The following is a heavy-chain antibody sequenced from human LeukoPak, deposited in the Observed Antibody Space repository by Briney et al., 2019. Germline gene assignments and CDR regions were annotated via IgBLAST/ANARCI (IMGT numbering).Heavy chain of an antibody. J-gene: IGHJ6*03. Sequence: GASVKLSCTASGYTFNTFDINWVRQATGQGPEWMGWVNPDNDKTVYAPKFQGRVSISSNNSINTAYMEFSGLKSDDTAVYYCARGRRLRGVTSRPIYYYYYMDVWGGGTTVTVSS. CDR2: VNPDNDKT. D-gene: IGHD3-10*01. CDR3: ARGRRLRGVTSRPIYYYYYMDV. CDR1: GYTFNTFD. V-gene: IGHV1-8*03.